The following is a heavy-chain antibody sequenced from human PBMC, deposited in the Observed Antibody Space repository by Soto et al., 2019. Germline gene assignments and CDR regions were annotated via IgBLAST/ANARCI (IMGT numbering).Heavy chain of an antibody. CDR3: ARVRGSYYSHYFDY. CDR1: GFTFSSYS. J-gene: IGHJ4*02. V-gene: IGHV3-21*01. Sequence: EVQLVESGGGLVKPGGSLRLSCAASGFTFSSYSMNWVRQAPGKGLEWVSSISSSSSYIYYADSVKGRFTISRDNAKNSLYLQMNSLRAEDTAVYYCARVRGSYYSHYFDYWGQGPLVTVSS. CDR2: ISSSSSYI. D-gene: IGHD1-26*01.